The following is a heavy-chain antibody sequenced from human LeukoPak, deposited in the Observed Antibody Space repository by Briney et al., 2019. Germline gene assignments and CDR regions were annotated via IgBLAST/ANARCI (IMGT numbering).Heavy chain of an antibody. J-gene: IGHJ6*02. D-gene: IGHD3/OR15-3a*01. CDR3: ARGGVGLVIIPGWEYDYYGMDV. CDR2: ISISSTYK. V-gene: IGHV3-21*01. Sequence: PGGSLRLSCAASGFTLSSYSMNWVRQAPGKGLEWVSSISISSTYKYYADSVKGRFTISRDNAKNSLYLQMNSLRAEDTAVYYCARGGVGLVIIPGWEYDYYGMDVWGQGTLVTVSS. CDR1: GFTLSSYS.